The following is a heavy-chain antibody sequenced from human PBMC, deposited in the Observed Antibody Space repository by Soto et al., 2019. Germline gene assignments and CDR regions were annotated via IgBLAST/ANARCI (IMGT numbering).Heavy chain of an antibody. Sequence: KSSETLSLTCTVSGGSVSSGSYYWSWIRQPPGKGLEWIGYIYYSGSTNYNPSLKSRVTISVDTSKNQFSLKLSSMTAADTAVYYCARENCSGGSCTFDYWGQGTLVTVSS. CDR2: IYYSGST. J-gene: IGHJ4*02. V-gene: IGHV4-61*01. CDR3: ARENCSGGSCTFDY. D-gene: IGHD2-15*01. CDR1: GGSVSSGSYY.